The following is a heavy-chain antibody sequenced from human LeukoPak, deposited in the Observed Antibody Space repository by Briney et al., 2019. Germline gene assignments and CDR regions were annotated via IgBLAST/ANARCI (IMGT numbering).Heavy chain of an antibody. V-gene: IGHV1-69*04. J-gene: IGHJ5*02. CDR1: GGTFSSYA. Sequence: ASVKVSCKASGGTFSSYAISWVRQAPGQGLEWVGRIIPILGIVNYAQKFQGRVTITADKSTSTAYMELSSLRSEDTAVYYCARVYCSSTSCPRGLDPWGQGTLVTVSS. CDR2: IIPILGIV. CDR3: ARVYCSSTSCPRGLDP. D-gene: IGHD2-2*01.